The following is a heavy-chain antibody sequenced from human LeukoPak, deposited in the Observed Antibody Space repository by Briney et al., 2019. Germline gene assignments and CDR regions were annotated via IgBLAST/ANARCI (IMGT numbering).Heavy chain of an antibody. D-gene: IGHD2-2*01. CDR1: VDSIRSYY. CDR3: AGSSKWYFFEF. V-gene: IGHV4-59*01. CDR2: VYYTESS. Sequence: KPSETLSLTCAVPVDSIRSYYWNWIRQSPGKGLEWIGYVYYTESSNYHPSLRGRVTMSVDMSRSQVSLTLRSVRDADTAVYYCAGSSKWYFFEFWGQGTRVTVSS. J-gene: IGHJ4*02.